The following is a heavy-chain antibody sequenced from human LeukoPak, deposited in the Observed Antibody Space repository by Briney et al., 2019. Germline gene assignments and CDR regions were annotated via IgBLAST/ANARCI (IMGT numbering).Heavy chain of an antibody. V-gene: IGHV4-34*01. CDR3: ARGGYSVDY. Sequence: SETLSLTCGVYGGSYSDYYWSWIRQPPGKGLEWIGEINHSGLTNYNPSLKSRVTISLDTSKKQFSLKLSSVTAADTAVYYCARGGYSVDYWGQGTLVTVSS. CDR2: INHSGLT. CDR1: GGSYSDYY. J-gene: IGHJ4*02. D-gene: IGHD5-18*01.